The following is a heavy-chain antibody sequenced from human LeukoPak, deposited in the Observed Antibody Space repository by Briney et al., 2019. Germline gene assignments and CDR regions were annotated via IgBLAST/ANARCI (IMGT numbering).Heavy chain of an antibody. CDR2: IIPILGIA. D-gene: IGHD6-6*01. V-gene: IGHV1-69*04. Sequence: ASVKVSCKASGGTFSSYAISWVRQAPGEGLEWMGRIIPILGIANYAQKFQGRVTITADKSTSTAYMELSSLRSEDTAVYYCAKDSVEYSSSDLFDYWGQGTLVTVSS. CDR3: AKDSVEYSSSDLFDY. CDR1: GGTFSSYA. J-gene: IGHJ4*02.